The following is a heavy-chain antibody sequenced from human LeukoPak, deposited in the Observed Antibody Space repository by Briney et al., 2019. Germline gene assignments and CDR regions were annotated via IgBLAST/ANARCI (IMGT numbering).Heavy chain of an antibody. CDR2: IYYSGST. J-gene: IGHJ4*02. V-gene: IGHV4-39*01. Sequence: SETLSLTCTVSGGSISSSSYYWGWIRQPPGKGLEWIGSIYYSGSTYYNPSLKSRVTISVDTSKNQFSLKLSSVAAADTAVYYCARITMVRGVVQPYYFDYWGQGTLVTVSS. CDR1: GGSISSSSYY. CDR3: ARITMVRGVVQPYYFDY. D-gene: IGHD3-10*01.